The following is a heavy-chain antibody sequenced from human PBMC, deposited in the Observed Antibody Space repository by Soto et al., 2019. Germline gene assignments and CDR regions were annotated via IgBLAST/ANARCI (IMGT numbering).Heavy chain of an antibody. D-gene: IGHD3-3*01. CDR3: ATDRAVLRFLEWGGNYYYYMDV. CDR1: GFTFSDYY. CDR2: ISSSGSTI. Sequence: GGSLRLSCAASGFTFSDYYMSWIRQAPGKGLEWVSYISSSGSTIYYADSVKGRFTISRDNAKNSLYLQMNSLRAEDTAVYYSATDRAVLRFLEWGGNYYYYMDVWGKGTTVTVSS. V-gene: IGHV3-11*01. J-gene: IGHJ6*03.